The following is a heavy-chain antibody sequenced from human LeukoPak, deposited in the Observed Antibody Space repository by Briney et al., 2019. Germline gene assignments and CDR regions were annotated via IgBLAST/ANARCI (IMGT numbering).Heavy chain of an antibody. D-gene: IGHD3-22*01. V-gene: IGHV1-69*13. CDR1: GGTFSSYA. J-gene: IGHJ4*02. CDR2: IIPIFGTA. CDR3: AGSLKFITMIPHY. Sequence: SVTVSCKASGGTFSSYAISWVRQAPGQGLEWMGGIIPIFGTANYAQKFQGRVTITADESTSTAYMELSSLRSEDTAVFYCAGSLKFITMIPHYWGQGTLVTVSS.